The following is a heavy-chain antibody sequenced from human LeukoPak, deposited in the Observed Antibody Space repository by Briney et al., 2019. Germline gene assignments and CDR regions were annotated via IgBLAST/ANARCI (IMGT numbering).Heavy chain of an antibody. Sequence: GGSLRLSCAASGFTFSSDWMSWVRQAPGKGLEWVANIKQDGSEKYYVDSVKGRFTISRDNAKNSLYLQMNSLRAEDTAVYYCAKTKGRGDYYYYGMDVWGQGTTVTVSS. D-gene: IGHD2-8*01. CDR1: GFTFSSDW. J-gene: IGHJ6*02. CDR2: IKQDGSEK. V-gene: IGHV3-7*03. CDR3: AKTKGRGDYYYYGMDV.